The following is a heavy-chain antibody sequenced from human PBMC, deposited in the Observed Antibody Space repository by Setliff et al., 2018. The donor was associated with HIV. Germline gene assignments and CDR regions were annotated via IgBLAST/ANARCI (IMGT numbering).Heavy chain of an antibody. CDR1: GYTFTSYA. CDR3: ARETYYYDSSGYYWGDAFDI. Sequence: ASVKVACKASGYTFTSYAMHWVRQAPGQRLEWMGWINAGNGNTKYSQEFQGRVTITRDTSASTAYMELSSLRSEDTAVYYCARETYYYDSSGYYWGDAFDIWGQGTMVTVSS. CDR2: INAGNGNT. V-gene: IGHV1-3*03. J-gene: IGHJ3*02. D-gene: IGHD3-22*01.